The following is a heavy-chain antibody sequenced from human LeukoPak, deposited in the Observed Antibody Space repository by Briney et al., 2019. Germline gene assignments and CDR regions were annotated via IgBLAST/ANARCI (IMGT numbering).Heavy chain of an antibody. D-gene: IGHD5-12*01. J-gene: IGHJ4*02. Sequence: ASVKVSCKASGYTFTSYGISWVRQAPGQGLEWMGWISAYNGNTNYAQKLQGRATMTTDTSTSTAYMELRSLRSDDTAVYYCAIEYSGYGYFDYWGQGTLVTVSS. CDR1: GYTFTSYG. V-gene: IGHV1-18*01. CDR3: AIEYSGYGYFDY. CDR2: ISAYNGNT.